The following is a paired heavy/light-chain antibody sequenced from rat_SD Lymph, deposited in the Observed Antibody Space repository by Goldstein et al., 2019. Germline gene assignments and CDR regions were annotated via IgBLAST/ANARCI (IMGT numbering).Light chain of an antibody. Sequence: EIVLTQSPTTMAASPGEKVTLTCLASSSVNYMYWYQQKSSASPKLLIYYTSILASGVPDRFSGSGSGTSYSLTISSMEAEDAAIYYCLQLTSTPYTFGAGTKLELK. CDR1: SSVNY. CDR3: LQLTSTPYT. CDR2: YTS. V-gene: IGKV4S13*01. J-gene: IGKJ2-3*01.
Heavy chain of an antibody. CDR1: GYTFTDYA. Sequence: EVKLQQSGDELVRPGASVKMSCKASGYTFTDYAMHWVKQSPGQGLEWIGTIIPLIDTTSYNQKFKGKATLTADKSSNTAYMELSRLTSEDSAVYYCARGPMYTTDYPFDYWGQGVMVTVSS. D-gene: IGHD1-6*01. CDR2: IIPLIDTT. J-gene: IGHJ2*01. V-gene: IGHV1-65*01. CDR3: ARGPMYTTDYPFDY.